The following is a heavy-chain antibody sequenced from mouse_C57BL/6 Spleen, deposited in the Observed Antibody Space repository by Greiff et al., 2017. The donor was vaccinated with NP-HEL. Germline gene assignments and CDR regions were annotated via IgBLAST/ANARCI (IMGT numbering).Heavy chain of an antibody. Sequence: VQLQQSGAELVKPGASVTLSCTASGYTFTSYWMHWVKQRPGRGLEWIGMIHPNSGSTNYNETFKSKSTLTVDKSSSKAYMQLSSLTSKDSAVYYCARSNWGYAMDYRGQGTSVTVSS. D-gene: IGHD4-1*01. J-gene: IGHJ4*01. CDR2: IHPNSGST. CDR3: ARSNWGYAMDY. CDR1: GYTFTSYW. V-gene: IGHV1-64*01.